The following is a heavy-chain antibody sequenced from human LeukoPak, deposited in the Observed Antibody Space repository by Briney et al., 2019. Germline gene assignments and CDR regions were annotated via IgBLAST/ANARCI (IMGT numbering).Heavy chain of an antibody. CDR3: ARIGTIKGNWFDP. Sequence: SETLSLTCAIYGGSFSGYYWSWIRQPPGKGLEWIGEINHSGSTNYNPSLKSRVTISVDTSKNQFSLKLSSVTAADTAVYYCARIGTIKGNWFDPWGQGTLVTVSS. CDR1: GGSFSGYY. J-gene: IGHJ5*02. CDR2: INHSGST. V-gene: IGHV4-34*01. D-gene: IGHD5-12*01.